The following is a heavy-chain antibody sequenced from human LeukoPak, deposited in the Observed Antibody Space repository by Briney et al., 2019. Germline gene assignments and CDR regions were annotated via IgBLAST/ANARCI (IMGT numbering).Heavy chain of an antibody. V-gene: IGHV6-1*01. CDR1: GDSVSSNSAA. D-gene: IGHD6-19*01. CDR2: TYYRSKWYN. CDR3: AREQSGYSSGWFEYYFDY. Sequence: SQTLSLTCAISGDSVSSNSAAWNWIRQFPSRGLEWLGRTYYRSKWYNDYAVSVKSRITINPDTSKNQFSLQLNSVTPEDTAVYYCAREQSGYSSGWFEYYFDYWGQGTLVTVSS. J-gene: IGHJ4*02.